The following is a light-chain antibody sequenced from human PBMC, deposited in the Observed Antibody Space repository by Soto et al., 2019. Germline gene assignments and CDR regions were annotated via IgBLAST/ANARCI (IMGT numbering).Light chain of an antibody. J-gene: IGLJ1*01. Sequence: QSALTQPASVSGSPGQSITISCTGTSSDVGGYNYVSWYQQHPGKAPKLMIYDVSNRPSGVSNRFSGSKSGNTASLTISGLQSEDEAAYYCSSYTSSTLLVFGTGTKVTVL. V-gene: IGLV2-14*01. CDR2: DVS. CDR3: SSYTSSTLLV. CDR1: SSDVGGYNY.